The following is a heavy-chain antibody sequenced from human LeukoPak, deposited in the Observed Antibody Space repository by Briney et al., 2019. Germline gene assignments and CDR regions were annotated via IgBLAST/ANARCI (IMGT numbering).Heavy chain of an antibody. J-gene: IGHJ4*02. CDR2: ISSKGELT. CDR3: TRDRPNYYGSDGHYYRRNGDY. Sequence: GGSLRLSCAASGFTFSIYAMSWVRQAPGKGLAWVSSISSKGELTFYADSVKGRFTISRDNSESTLYLQMNILRADDTAIYYCTRDRPNYYGSDGHYYRRNGDYWGQGTLVTVSS. V-gene: IGHV3-23*01. D-gene: IGHD3-22*01. CDR1: GFTFSIYA.